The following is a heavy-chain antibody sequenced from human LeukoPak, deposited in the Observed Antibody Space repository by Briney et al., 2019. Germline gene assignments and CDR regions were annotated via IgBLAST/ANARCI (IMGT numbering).Heavy chain of an antibody. CDR1: GGSISSSSYY. J-gene: IGHJ5*02. CDR2: INHSGST. Sequence: PSETLSLTCTVSGGSISSSSYYWGWIRQPPGKGLEWIGEINHSGSTNYNPSLKSRVTISVDTSKNQFSLKLSSVTAADTAVYYCARHVIWFWYVDNWFDPWGQGTLVTVSS. V-gene: IGHV4-39*01. CDR3: ARHVIWFWYVDNWFDP. D-gene: IGHD3-10*01.